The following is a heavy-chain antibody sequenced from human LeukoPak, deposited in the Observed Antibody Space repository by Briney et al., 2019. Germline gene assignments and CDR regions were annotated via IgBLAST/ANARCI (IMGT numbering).Heavy chain of an antibody. J-gene: IGHJ4*02. Sequence: SSVKVSCKASGGTFSSYTISWVRQAHGQGLEWMGRIIPILGIANYAQKFQGRVTITADKSTSTAYMELSSLRSEDTAVYYCARDLAAVSRGGYMSPLDYWGQGTLVTVSS. CDR1: GGTFSSYT. CDR2: IIPILGIA. V-gene: IGHV1-69*04. D-gene: IGHD5-24*01. CDR3: ARDLAAVSRGGYMSPLDY.